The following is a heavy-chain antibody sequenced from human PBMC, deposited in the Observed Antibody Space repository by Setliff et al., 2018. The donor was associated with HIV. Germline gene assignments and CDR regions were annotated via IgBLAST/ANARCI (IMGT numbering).Heavy chain of an antibody. J-gene: IGHJ6*02. D-gene: IGHD6-19*01. Sequence: AASVKVSCKASGGTFSSYGISWVRQAPGQGLEWMGAIIPMFGTGFYAQKFQGRVTITTDESRTTSYMELSSLRFEDTAVYFCAGVAHSSSYHYYGMDVWGQGTTVTV. CDR3: AGVAHSSSYHYYGMDV. V-gene: IGHV1-69*05. CDR2: IIPMFGTG. CDR1: GGTFSSYG.